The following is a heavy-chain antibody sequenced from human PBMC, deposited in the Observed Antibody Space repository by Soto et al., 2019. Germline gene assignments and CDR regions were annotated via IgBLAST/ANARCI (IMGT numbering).Heavy chain of an antibody. Sequence: GASVKVSCKASGYTFTSYDINWVRQATGQGLEWMGWMNPNSGNTGYAQKFQGRVTMTRNTSISTAYMELSSLRSEDTAVYYCARGPRGSGRESYYMDVWGKGTTVTVSS. CDR2: MNPNSGNT. CDR3: ARGPRGSGRESYYMDV. CDR1: GYTFTSYD. J-gene: IGHJ6*03. D-gene: IGHD3-10*01. V-gene: IGHV1-8*01.